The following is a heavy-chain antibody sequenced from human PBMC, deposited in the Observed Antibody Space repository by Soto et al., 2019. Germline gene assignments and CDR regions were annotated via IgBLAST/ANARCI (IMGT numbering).Heavy chain of an antibody. CDR2: ISSSTSYV. V-gene: IGHV3-21*01. CDR1: GFTFSRYG. J-gene: IGHJ5*01. Sequence: PGGSLRLSXAASGFTFSRYGMNWLRQAPGKGLEWVASISSSTSYVYYADSVKGRFSTSRDNAKNILYLEMYALRTEDTAVYYCARDPSEGRVGNWFESWGQGTLVTVSS. D-gene: IGHD2-2*01. CDR3: ARDPSEGRVGNWFES.